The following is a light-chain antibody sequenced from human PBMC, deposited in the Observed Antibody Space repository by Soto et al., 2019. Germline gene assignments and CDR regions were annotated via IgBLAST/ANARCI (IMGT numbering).Light chain of an antibody. J-gene: IGKJ1*01. CDR1: QSVGGSS. CDR3: QQYHSSPRT. Sequence: VLAQPPGTLHLAPVLRPTFSYSASQSVGGSSLAWYQQRPGQAPRLLIYHTSNRATGIPDRFSGSGSGTDFTLTISRLEPEDFAVYYCQQYHSSPRTFGQGTKV. V-gene: IGKV3-20*01. CDR2: HTS.